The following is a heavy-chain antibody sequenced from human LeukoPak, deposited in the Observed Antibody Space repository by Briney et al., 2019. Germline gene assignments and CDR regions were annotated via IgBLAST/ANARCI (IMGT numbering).Heavy chain of an antibody. Sequence: SETLSLTCTVSGGSISSYYWSWIRQPPGKGLEWIGYIYYSGSTNYNPSLKSRVTISVDTSKNQFSLKLSSVTAADTAVYYCAGSGWYRDYFDYWGQGTLVTVSS. CDR3: AGSGWYRDYFDY. CDR1: GGSISSYY. D-gene: IGHD6-19*01. CDR2: IYYSGST. J-gene: IGHJ4*02. V-gene: IGHV4-59*01.